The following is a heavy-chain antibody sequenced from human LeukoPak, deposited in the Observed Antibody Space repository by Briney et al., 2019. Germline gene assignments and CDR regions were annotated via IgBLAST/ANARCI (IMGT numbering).Heavy chain of an antibody. D-gene: IGHD3-10*01. CDR3: ARGGTAWFGGIDY. Sequence: GGSLRLSCAASGFSVSRDYMVWIRGAPGKGLEWVSVIYSGGGTYYADSVKGRFTISRDNSKNTLYLQMTSLRADDTAVYYCARGGTAWFGGIDYWGQGTLVTVSS. CDR2: IYSGGGT. CDR1: GFSVSRDY. J-gene: IGHJ4*02. V-gene: IGHV3-53*05.